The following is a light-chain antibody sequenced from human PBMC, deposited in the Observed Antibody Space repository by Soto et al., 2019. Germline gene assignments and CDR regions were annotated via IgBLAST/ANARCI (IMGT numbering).Light chain of an antibody. CDR3: CSYAGTYTDV. V-gene: IGLV2-11*01. Sequence: QSALTQPHSVSGSPGQSVTISCTGTGGDVGRYSRVSWYQQHPDKAPQLMIYDVNKRPSGVPDRFSGSRSGNTASLTISGLQAEDGADYYCCSYAGTYTDVFGTGTKVTVL. CDR1: GGDVGRYSR. J-gene: IGLJ1*01. CDR2: DVN.